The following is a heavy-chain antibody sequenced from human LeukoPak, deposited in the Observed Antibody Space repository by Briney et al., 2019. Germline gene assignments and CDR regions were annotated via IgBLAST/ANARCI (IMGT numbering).Heavy chain of an antibody. CDR2: ISYDGSNK. Sequence: GGSLRLSCAASGFTFSNYGMHWVRQAPGKGLEWVAVISYDGSNKYYADSVKGRFTISRDNSKNTLYLQMNSLRAEDTAVYYCAKDWGTYGGPFDYWGQGTLVTVSS. CDR3: AKDWGTYGGPFDY. D-gene: IGHD4-23*01. V-gene: IGHV3-30*18. J-gene: IGHJ4*02. CDR1: GFTFSNYG.